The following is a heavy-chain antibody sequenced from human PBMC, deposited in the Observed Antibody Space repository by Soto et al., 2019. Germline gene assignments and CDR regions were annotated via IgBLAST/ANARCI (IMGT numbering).Heavy chain of an antibody. V-gene: IGHV1-3*01. CDR2: INGGNGNT. CDR1: GYTFTDYI. CDR3: ARDDCSGDTCYLGH. D-gene: IGHD2-15*01. Sequence: ASVKVSCKASGYTFTDYIIHWVRQAPGQRLEWMGWINGGNGNTKYSQMLQGRVTISRDTSASIAYMELSSLRSEDTAVYFCARDDCSGDTCYLGHWGQGTLVTVSS. J-gene: IGHJ4*02.